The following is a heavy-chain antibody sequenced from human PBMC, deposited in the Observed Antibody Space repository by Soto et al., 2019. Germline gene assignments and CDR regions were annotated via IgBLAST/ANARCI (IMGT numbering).Heavy chain of an antibody. J-gene: IGHJ6*02. V-gene: IGHV3-30-3*01. D-gene: IGHD3-22*01. CDR2: MCFDGFTT. Sequence: GGSLRLSCSSSGFTFNSFSMSWVRQTPGKGLEWLASMCFDGFTTIHADSVRGRFTISRANSENSLYLQLXGLRAEDKPVYFCARSPYTSGYEYAMDVWAQGTTVSVSS. CDR3: ARSPYTSGYEYAMDV. CDR1: GFTFNSFS.